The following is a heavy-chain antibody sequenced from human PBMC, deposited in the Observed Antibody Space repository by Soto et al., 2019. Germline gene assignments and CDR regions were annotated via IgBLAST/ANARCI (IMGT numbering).Heavy chain of an antibody. CDR2: IYYSGPT. Sequence: QVQLQESGPGLVKPSQTLSLTCTVSGGSISSGDYYWSWIRQPPGKGVEWLGYIYYSGPTYYNPSHENGVTXSXHXXKHQVSLKLSSVAAADTGVYCCARAMVVTQSRFDPWGQGTLVTVSS. CDR3: ARAMVVTQSRFDP. J-gene: IGHJ5*02. CDR1: GGSISSGDYY. V-gene: IGHV4-30-4*01. D-gene: IGHD2-21*02.